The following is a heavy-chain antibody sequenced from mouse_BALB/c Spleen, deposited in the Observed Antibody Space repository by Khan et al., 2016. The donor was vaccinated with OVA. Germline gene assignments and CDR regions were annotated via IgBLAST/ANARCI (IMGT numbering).Heavy chain of an antibody. CDR3: ARSVTITTVVATDFDC. CDR1: GYSITSDCA. Sequence: EVQLQESGPGLVKPSQSLSLTCTVTGYSITSDCAWNWIRQFPGNKLEWMGYISYSGRTSYNPSLTSRISITRDTSKNQFLLLLNSVTTEDTATYYCARSVTITTVVATDFDCWGQGTTLTVSS. CDR2: ISYSGRT. D-gene: IGHD1-1*01. J-gene: IGHJ2*01. V-gene: IGHV3-2*02.